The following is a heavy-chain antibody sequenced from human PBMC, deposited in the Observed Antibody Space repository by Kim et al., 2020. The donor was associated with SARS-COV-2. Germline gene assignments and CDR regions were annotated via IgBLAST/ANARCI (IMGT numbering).Heavy chain of an antibody. CDR2: ISSSSDYI. D-gene: IGHD3-10*01. Sequence: GGSLRPSCAASGFTFRDYTMNWVRQAPGKGLEWVSCISSSSDYIYYGDSVKGRFTISRDNAKNSLYLQMNSLRAEDTAVYYCARDRSHSILWFGELFSDAFDRWGQGTMVSVSS. V-gene: IGHV3-21*01. CDR1: GFTFRDYT. CDR3: ARDRSHSILWFGELFSDAFDR. J-gene: IGHJ3*01.